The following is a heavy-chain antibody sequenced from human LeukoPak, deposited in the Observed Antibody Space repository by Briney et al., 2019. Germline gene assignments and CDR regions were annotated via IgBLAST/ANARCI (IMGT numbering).Heavy chain of an antibody. J-gene: IGHJ3*02. D-gene: IGHD4-11*01. Sequence: GGSLRLSCAASGFTFSSYGMNWVRQAPGKGLEWVSAISGSGGSTYYADSVRGRFTISRDNSKNILSLQMNSLRAEDTAVYYCAREMTTPDDAFDIWGQGTMVIVSS. CDR2: ISGSGGST. V-gene: IGHV3-23*01. CDR3: AREMTTPDDAFDI. CDR1: GFTFSSYG.